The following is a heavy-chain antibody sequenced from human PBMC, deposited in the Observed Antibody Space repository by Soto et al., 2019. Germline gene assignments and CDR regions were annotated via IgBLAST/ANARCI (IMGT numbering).Heavy chain of an antibody. CDR3: ASYGGNPTGTLDY. V-gene: IGHV1-69*06. J-gene: IGHJ4*02. D-gene: IGHD4-17*01. CDR2: IIPIFGTA. CDR1: GGTFSSYA. Sequence: GASEKVSCKASGGTFSSYAISWVRQAPGQGLEWMGGIIPIFGTANYAQKFQGRVTITADKSTSTAYMELSSLRSEDTAVYYCASYGGNPTGTLDYWGQGTLVTVSS.